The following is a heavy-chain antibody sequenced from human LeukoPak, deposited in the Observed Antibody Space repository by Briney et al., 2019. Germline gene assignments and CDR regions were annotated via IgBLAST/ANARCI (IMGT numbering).Heavy chain of an antibody. CDR1: GYTLTELS. D-gene: IGHD6-19*01. CDR3: ATWPPHSGWYHWFDP. V-gene: IGHV1-24*01. Sequence: ASVKVSCKVSGYTLTELSMHWVRQAPGKGLEWMGGFDPKDGETIYAQKFQGRVTMTEDTSTDTAYMELSSLRSEDTAVYYCATWPPHSGWYHWFDPWGQGTLVTVSS. J-gene: IGHJ5*02. CDR2: FDPKDGET.